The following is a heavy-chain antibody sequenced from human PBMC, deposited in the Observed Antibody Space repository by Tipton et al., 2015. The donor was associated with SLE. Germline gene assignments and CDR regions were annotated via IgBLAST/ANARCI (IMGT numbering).Heavy chain of an antibody. CDR3: DV. Sequence: SLRLSCAASGFSFSIFAMSWVRQAPGKGLEWVAVVYRGEDSTHYAESVKGRFTISRDNTKNSLYYCARVLGLTPYYYYGMDVWGQGTTVTVSS. V-gene: IGHV3-23*03. J-gene: IGHJ6*02. CDR1: GFSFSIFA. CDR2: VYRGEDST. D-gene: IGHD3/OR15-3a*01.